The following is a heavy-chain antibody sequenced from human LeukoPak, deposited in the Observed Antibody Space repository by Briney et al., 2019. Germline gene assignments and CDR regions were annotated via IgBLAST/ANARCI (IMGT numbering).Heavy chain of an antibody. J-gene: IGHJ4*02. CDR2: IIPSSGSI. Sequence: PGGSLRLSCAASGFTFRSYTMNWVRQAPGKGLEWVSSIIPSSGSIYYADSVKGRFTISRDNSKNTLYLQMNSLRDEDTALYYCAKAGIGVVGYFDYWGQGTLVTVSS. D-gene: IGHD6-19*01. CDR3: AKAGIGVVGYFDY. V-gene: IGHV3-23*01. CDR1: GFTFRSYT.